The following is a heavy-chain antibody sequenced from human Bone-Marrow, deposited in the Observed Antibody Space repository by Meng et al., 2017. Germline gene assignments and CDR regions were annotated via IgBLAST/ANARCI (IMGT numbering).Heavy chain of an antibody. CDR2: VSNSGAT. CDR1: CGCTSVSSY. CDR3: ARGGGIGGATWGLFDN. V-gene: IGHV4-39*07. D-gene: IGHD1-26*01. Sequence: QLRLEQLVPVHVMSPQTLSSTGTGSCGCTSVSSYGALIRHTPGVVLVSIGSVSNSGATFNNSSVESRVTVSIDTSKSQFSRRLTSVTAADTAMYHCARGGGIGGATWGLFDNWGQGTLVTVSS. J-gene: IGHJ4*02.